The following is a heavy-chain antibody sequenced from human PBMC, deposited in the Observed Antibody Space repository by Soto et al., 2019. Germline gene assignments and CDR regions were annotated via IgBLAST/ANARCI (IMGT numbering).Heavy chain of an antibody. J-gene: IGHJ5*02. CDR2: INPYSGGA. D-gene: IGHD3-10*01. CDR3: ARVIRGAYYNSPLDT. Sequence: ASSEGLLQGFWIHLHRLLYALGATAPGQGLEWMGWINPYSGGADYAQSFQGRVTMTRDTSISTVYMELSRLRFDDTAVYYCARVIRGAYYNSPLDTWGQGTVVTVSS. CDR1: IHLHRLL. V-gene: IGHV1-2*02.